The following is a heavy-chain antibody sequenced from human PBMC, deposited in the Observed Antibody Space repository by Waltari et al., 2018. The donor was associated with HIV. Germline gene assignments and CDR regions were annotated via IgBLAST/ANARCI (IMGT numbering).Heavy chain of an antibody. CDR1: GFTFSDHY. J-gene: IGHJ3*02. Sequence: EVQLVESGGGLVQPGGSLRLSCAASGFTFSDHYMDWVRQAPGKGLEWVGRTRKKANSYTTEYAASVKGRFTISRDDSKNSLYLQMNSLKTEDTAVYYCARTYHYDSSGPDAFDIWGQGTMVTVSS. CDR2: TRKKANSYTT. D-gene: IGHD3-22*01. V-gene: IGHV3-72*01. CDR3: ARTYHYDSSGPDAFDI.